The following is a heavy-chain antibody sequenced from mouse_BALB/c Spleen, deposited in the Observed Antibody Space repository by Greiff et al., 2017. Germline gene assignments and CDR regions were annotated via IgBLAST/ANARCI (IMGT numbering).Heavy chain of an antibody. V-gene: IGHV1-5*01. D-gene: IGHD2-1*01. J-gene: IGHJ2*01. CDR3: TRSGFRYGNYEGGYYFDD. Sequence: VQLQQSGTVLARPGASVKMSCKASGYTFTSYWMHWVKQRPGQGLEWIGAIYPGNSDTSYNQKFKGKAKLTAVTSTSTAYMELSSLTNEDSAVYYCTRSGFRYGNYEGGYYFDDWGQGTTLTVSS. CDR2: IYPGNSDT. CDR1: GYTFTSYW.